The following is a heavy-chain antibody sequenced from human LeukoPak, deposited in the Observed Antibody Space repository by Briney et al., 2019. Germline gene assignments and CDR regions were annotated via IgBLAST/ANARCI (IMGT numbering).Heavy chain of an antibody. CDR2: IFQSGST. CDR3: ARVGSDWNDVRYNWFDP. J-gene: IGHJ5*02. Sequence: SQTLSLTCAVSGGSISSGDYSWSWVRQPPGKGLEWIGYIFQSGSTYYNPSLKSRVTISVDRSKNQFSLKLSSVTAADTAVYYCARVGSDWNDVRYNWFDPWGQGTLVTVSS. V-gene: IGHV4-30-2*01. D-gene: IGHD1-1*01. CDR1: GGSISSGDYS.